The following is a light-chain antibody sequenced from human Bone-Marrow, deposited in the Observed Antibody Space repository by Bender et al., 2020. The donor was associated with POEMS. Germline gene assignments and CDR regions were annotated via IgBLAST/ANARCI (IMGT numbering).Light chain of an antibody. CDR3: FSYAGSSTYV. Sequence: QSALTQPASVSGSPGQSITISCTGISTDVGNSDLVSWYQQRPGKAPKLMIYEANKRPSGVSHRFSGSKSGNTASLTISGLQAEDEADYYCFSYAGSSTYVFGTGTKVTVL. CDR1: STDVGNSDL. CDR2: EAN. J-gene: IGLJ1*01. V-gene: IGLV2-23*01.